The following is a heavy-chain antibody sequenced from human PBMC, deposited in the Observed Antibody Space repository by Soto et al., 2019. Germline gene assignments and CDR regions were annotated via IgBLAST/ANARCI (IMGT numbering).Heavy chain of an antibody. Sequence: SETLSLTCTVSGGSISPFYWSWFRQPPGKGLEWIGYLYYSGNTNYNPSLKSRVTISVDASKNQVSLRLTSVTAADTAVYYCARVGGVAARTFDYWGQGTVVTVS. CDR2: LYYSGNT. D-gene: IGHD2-15*01. J-gene: IGHJ4*02. V-gene: IGHV4-59*01. CDR3: ARVGGVAARTFDY. CDR1: GGSISPFY.